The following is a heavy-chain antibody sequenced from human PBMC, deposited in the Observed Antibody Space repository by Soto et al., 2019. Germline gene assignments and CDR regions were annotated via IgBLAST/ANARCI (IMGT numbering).Heavy chain of an antibody. V-gene: IGHV3-23*01. J-gene: IGHJ4*02. CDR3: AKDRNFDWLPTSY. CDR1: GLSFSDYV. Sequence: PGGSLRLSCAASGLSFSDYVMSWVRQGPGKGLEWVATLDGRGASISYADSVRGRFTISRDNSKKTLYLQMNSLRAEDTALYYSAKDRNFDWLPTSYWGQGTLVTVSS. CDR2: LDGRGASI. D-gene: IGHD3-9*01.